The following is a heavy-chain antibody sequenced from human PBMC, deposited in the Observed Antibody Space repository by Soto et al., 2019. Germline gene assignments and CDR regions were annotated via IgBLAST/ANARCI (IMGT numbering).Heavy chain of an antibody. V-gene: IGHV3-7*01. CDR3: ARGGITMIAEAFEI. CDR2: IKQDGSEK. CDR1: GFTFSSYW. J-gene: IGHJ3*02. Sequence: EVQLVESGGGLVQPGGSLRLSCAASGFTFSSYWMSWVRQAPGKGLEWVANIKQDGSEKYYVDSVKGRFTISRDNAKNSLYLQMNSLRAEDTAVYYCARGGITMIAEAFEIWGQGTMVTVSS. D-gene: IGHD3-22*01.